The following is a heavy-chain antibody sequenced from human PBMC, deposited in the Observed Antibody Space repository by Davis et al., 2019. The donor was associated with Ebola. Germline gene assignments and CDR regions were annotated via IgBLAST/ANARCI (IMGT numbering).Heavy chain of an antibody. D-gene: IGHD6-19*01. J-gene: IGHJ3*02. CDR2: ISGSGGST. CDR3: AKDATGSGGPRGAFDI. V-gene: IGHV3-23*01. CDR1: GFTFSSYA. Sequence: GESLKISCAASGFTFSSYAMSWVRPAPGKGLEWVSAISGSGGSTYYADSVKGRFTISRDNSKNTLYLQMNSLRAEDTAVYYCAKDATGSGGPRGAFDIWGQGTMVTVSS.